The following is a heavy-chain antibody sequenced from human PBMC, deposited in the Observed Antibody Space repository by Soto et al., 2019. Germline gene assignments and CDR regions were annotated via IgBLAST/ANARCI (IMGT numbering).Heavy chain of an antibody. D-gene: IGHD3-10*01. CDR1: GFAFTGHP. V-gene: IGHV3-23*01. Sequence: VQLLESGGGLAQPGGSLRLSCADSGFAFTGHPMSWVRQAPEKGLEWVAGISDGGDLTYNADSVKGRFTISRDNSRNTLYLQMNSLRAEDTAVYYCARRVIGSSRAFDIWGQGTMVTVSS. CDR3: ARRVIGSSRAFDI. CDR2: ISDGGDLT. J-gene: IGHJ3*02.